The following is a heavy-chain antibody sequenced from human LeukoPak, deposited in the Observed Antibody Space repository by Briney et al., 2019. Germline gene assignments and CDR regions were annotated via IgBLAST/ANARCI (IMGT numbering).Heavy chain of an antibody. D-gene: IGHD3-3*01. Sequence: SETLSLTCAVSGYSISSGYYWGWIRQPPGKGLEWIGSIYHSGSTYYNPSLKSRVTISVDTSKNQFSLKLSSVTAADTAVYYCARLPFWSGCGWFDPWGQGTLVTVSS. CDR3: ARLPFWSGCGWFDP. CDR2: IYHSGST. V-gene: IGHV4-38-2*01. J-gene: IGHJ5*02. CDR1: GYSISSGYY.